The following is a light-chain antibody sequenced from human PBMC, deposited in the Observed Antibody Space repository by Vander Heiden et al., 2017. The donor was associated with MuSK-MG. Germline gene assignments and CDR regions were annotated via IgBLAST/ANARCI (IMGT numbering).Light chain of an antibody. CDR1: AFPHPS. CDR3: QSADENGFFV. Sequence: SYELTQPPSLSVSPGQTARITCYADAFPHPSCYWDQQKPGQAPVLVIFKDNERPSGIPERFSGSTSGTTATLTISGAQAEDEAEYYCQSADENGFFVFGGGTLVTVL. V-gene: IGLV3-25*03. J-gene: IGLJ1*01. CDR2: KDN.